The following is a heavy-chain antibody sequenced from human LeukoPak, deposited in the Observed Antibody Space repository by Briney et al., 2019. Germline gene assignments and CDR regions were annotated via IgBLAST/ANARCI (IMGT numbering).Heavy chain of an antibody. CDR3: ARDRSYYDSSGFDY. V-gene: IGHV4-31*03. Sequence: PSETLSLTCTVSGGSISSGGYYWSWIRQHPGKGLEWIGYIYYSGSTYYNPSLKSRATISVDTSKNQFSLKLSSVTAADTAVYYCARDRSYYDSSGFDYWGQGTLVTVSS. J-gene: IGHJ4*02. D-gene: IGHD3-22*01. CDR2: IYYSGST. CDR1: GGSISSGGYY.